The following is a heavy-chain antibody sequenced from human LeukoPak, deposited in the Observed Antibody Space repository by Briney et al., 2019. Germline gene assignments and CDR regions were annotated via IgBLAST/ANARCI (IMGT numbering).Heavy chain of an antibody. CDR2: IEQDGSET. Sequence: GGSLRLSCAASGFPFSNYWMTWVRQAPGKGVEWVATIEQDGSETYYLGSVKGRFIISRDNAKNSLHLQMNSLRAEDTAIYYCVKPYYFSSGSLNWGQGTLVTVSS. V-gene: IGHV3-7*01. J-gene: IGHJ4*02. D-gene: IGHD3-10*01. CDR1: GFPFSNYW. CDR3: VKPYYFSSGSLN.